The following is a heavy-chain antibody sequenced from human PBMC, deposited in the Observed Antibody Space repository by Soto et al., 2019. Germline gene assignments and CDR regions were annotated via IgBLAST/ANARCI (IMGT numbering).Heavy chain of an antibody. Sequence: QVQLVESGGGVVQPGRSLRLSCAASGFTFSSYAMHWDRQAPGKGLEWLAVISYDGSNKYYADSVKGRFTISRDNSKNALYLQMTSLRAEDTAVYYCARDRSRSWFDPWGQGTLVTVSS. CDR3: ARDRSRSWFDP. J-gene: IGHJ5*02. CDR2: ISYDGSNK. CDR1: GFTFSSYA. V-gene: IGHV3-30-3*01.